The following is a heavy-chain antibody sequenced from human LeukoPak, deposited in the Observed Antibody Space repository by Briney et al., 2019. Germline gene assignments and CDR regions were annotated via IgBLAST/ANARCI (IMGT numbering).Heavy chain of an antibody. J-gene: IGHJ4*02. CDR3: ARQNPAAEGQGLDH. Sequence: SETLSLTCTVSGGSISSYDWSWIRQPPGKGLDWIGYIYHTGTTNYNPSLKSRVTISVDPSKNQFSLKLSSVTAADTAVYYCARQNPAAEGQGLDHWGQGALVTVSS. CDR2: IYHTGTT. V-gene: IGHV4-59*08. D-gene: IGHD6-13*01. CDR1: GGSISSYD.